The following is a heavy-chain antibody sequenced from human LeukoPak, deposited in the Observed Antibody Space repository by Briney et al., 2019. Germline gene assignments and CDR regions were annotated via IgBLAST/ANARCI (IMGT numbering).Heavy chain of an antibody. D-gene: IGHD3-3*01. J-gene: IGHJ4*02. CDR2: ISSSSSTI. CDR3: AREYDFWSGYAFDY. CDR1: GFTFSSYS. Sequence: GGSLRLSCAASGFTFSSYSMNWVRQAPGKGLEWVSYISSSSSTIYYADSVKGRFTISRDNAKNSLYLQMNSLRAEDTAVYYCAREYDFWSGYAFDYWGQGTLVTVSS. V-gene: IGHV3-48*01.